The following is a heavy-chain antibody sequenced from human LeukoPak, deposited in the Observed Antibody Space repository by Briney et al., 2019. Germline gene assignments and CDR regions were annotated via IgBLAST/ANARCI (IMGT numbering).Heavy chain of an antibody. CDR1: GGSISGYY. V-gene: IGHV4-59*01. J-gene: IGHJ4*02. Sequence: SETLSLTCTVFGGSISGYYWSWIRQPPGKGLEWIGYVYFIGSTNYNPSLKSRVTMSVDTSQNHFSLNLRSVTTADTAVYYCARVVPDGYSDYWGQGTLVTVSS. CDR3: ARVVPDGYSDY. D-gene: IGHD5-24*01. CDR2: VYFIGST.